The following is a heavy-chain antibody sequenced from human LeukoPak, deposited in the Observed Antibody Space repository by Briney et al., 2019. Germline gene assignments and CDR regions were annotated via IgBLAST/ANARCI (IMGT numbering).Heavy chain of an antibody. D-gene: IGHD1-26*01. Sequence: GGSLRLSCAASGFTFSSYTMKWVRQAPGKGLEWVSSISSSSSYIYYADSVKGRFTISRDNAKNSLFLQMNSLRAEDTAVYFCAKDPSTSSYYYYYMDVWGKGTTVTVSS. CDR1: GFTFSSYT. J-gene: IGHJ6*03. CDR2: ISSSSSYI. CDR3: AKDPSTSSYYYYYMDV. V-gene: IGHV3-21*01.